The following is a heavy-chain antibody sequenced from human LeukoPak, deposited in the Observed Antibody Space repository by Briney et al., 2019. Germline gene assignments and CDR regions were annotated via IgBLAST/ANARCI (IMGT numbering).Heavy chain of an antibody. J-gene: IGHJ5*02. V-gene: IGHV4-59*01. D-gene: IGHD4-11*01. Sequence: SETLSLTCTVSGGSISSYYWSWIRQPPGKGLEWIGYISYSGSTNYNPSLKSRVTISVDTARSQFSLKVTFVTAADTALYYCARTQTVTTSGWFDPWGQGTLVTVSS. CDR3: ARTQTVTTSGWFDP. CDR2: ISYSGST. CDR1: GGSISSYY.